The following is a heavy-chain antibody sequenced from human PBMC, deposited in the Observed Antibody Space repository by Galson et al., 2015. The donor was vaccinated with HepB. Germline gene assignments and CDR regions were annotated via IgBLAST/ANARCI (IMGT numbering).Heavy chain of an antibody. CDR2: INPNSGGT. CDR3: ARDPIGWESFDY. J-gene: IGHJ4*02. D-gene: IGHD6-19*01. Sequence: SVTVSCKASGYTFTGYYMHWVRQAPGQGLEWMGRINPNSGGTNYAQKFQGRVTMTRDTSISTAYMELSRLRSDDTAVYYCARDPIGWESFDYWGQGTLVTVSS. CDR1: GYTFTGYY. V-gene: IGHV1-2*06.